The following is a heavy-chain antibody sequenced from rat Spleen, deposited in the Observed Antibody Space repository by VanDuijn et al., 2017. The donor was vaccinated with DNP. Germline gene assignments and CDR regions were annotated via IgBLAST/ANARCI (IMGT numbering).Heavy chain of an antibody. J-gene: IGHJ3*01. CDR2: ISTSGSRT. V-gene: IGHV5-7*01. Sequence: EVQLVESGGGLVQPGRSLKLSCVASGFSFRDYYMAWVRQAPKKGLEWVATISTSGSRTYYPDSVKGRFTISRDNAKSSLYLQMNSLKSEDTATYYCARHEGLGNWFAYWGQGTLVTVSS. CDR3: ARHEGLGNWFAY. D-gene: IGHD1-6*01. CDR1: GFSFRDYY.